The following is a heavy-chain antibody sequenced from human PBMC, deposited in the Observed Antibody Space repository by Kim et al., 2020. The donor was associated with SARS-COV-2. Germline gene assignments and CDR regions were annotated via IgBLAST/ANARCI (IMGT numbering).Heavy chain of an antibody. V-gene: IGHV3-23*01. D-gene: IGHD3-3*02. J-gene: IGHJ6*02. CDR3: AKVLAPAYGMDV. Sequence: YADSVQGRFTISRDNSKETLYLHMHSLRAEDTAVYFCAKVLAPAYGMDVWGQGTTVTVSS.